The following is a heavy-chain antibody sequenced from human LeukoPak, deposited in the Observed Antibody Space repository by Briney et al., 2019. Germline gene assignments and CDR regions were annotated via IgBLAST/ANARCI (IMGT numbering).Heavy chain of an antibody. D-gene: IGHD5-12*01. J-gene: IGHJ4*02. Sequence: GGSLRLSCAASGFTFSSYWMYWVRQPPGKGLVWVSHIKTDGSSTSYADSVKGRFTISRDNAKNTLYLQMNSLRAEDTAVYYCTTLYGGSLDYWGQGTLVTVSS. CDR2: IKTDGSST. CDR1: GFTFSSYW. CDR3: TTLYGGSLDY. V-gene: IGHV3-74*01.